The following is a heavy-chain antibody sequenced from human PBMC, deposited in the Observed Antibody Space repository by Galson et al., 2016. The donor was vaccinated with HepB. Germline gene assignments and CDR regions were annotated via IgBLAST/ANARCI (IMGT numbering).Heavy chain of an antibody. CDR2: IYYSGRT. Sequence: SETLSLTCSVSGASVSSNSFYWAWIRQPPGKGLEWIGSIYYSGRTYNNPSLKSRVTMSVDTSTNYFSLQLTSVTAADTAVYYCARQTITAAGDYWGQGTLVTVSS. CDR1: GASVSSNSFY. J-gene: IGHJ4*02. D-gene: IGHD6-13*01. V-gene: IGHV4-39*01. CDR3: ARQTITAAGDY.